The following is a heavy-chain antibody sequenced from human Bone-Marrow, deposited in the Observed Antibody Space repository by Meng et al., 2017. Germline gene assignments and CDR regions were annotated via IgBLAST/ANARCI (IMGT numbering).Heavy chain of an antibody. J-gene: IGHJ6*02. CDR1: GFTFGDYA. D-gene: IGHD6-19*01. CDR2: IRSKAYGGTT. Sequence: GESLKISCTASGFTFGDYAMSWFRQAPGKGLEWVGFIRSKAYGGTTEYAASVKGRFTISRDDSKSIAYLQMNSLKTEDTAVYYCTRVISASCWFYQANYYYYGMDVWGQGTTVTVSS. V-gene: IGHV3-49*03. CDR3: TRVISASCWFYQANYYYYGMDV.